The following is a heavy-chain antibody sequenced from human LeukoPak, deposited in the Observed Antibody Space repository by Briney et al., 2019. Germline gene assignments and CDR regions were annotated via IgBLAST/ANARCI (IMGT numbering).Heavy chain of an antibody. CDR3: ARDPGSSSTSYYYGMDV. CDR2: INPNSGGT. CDR1: GYTFTGYY. J-gene: IGHJ6*02. D-gene: IGHD2-2*01. V-gene: IGHV1-2*02. Sequence: GASVKVSCTASGYTFTGYYMHWVRQAPGQGLEWMGWINPNSGGTNYAQKFQGRVTMTRDTSISTAYMELSRLRSDDTAVYYCARDPGSSSTSYYYGMDVWGQGTTVTVSS.